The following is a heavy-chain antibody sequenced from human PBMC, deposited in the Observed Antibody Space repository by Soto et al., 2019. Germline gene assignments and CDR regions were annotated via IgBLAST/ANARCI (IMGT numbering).Heavy chain of an antibody. CDR2: ISWNSGTK. D-gene: IGHD2-15*01. CDR3: VKDVIGYCSAGNCFPDSYFDY. CDR1: GFTFDDYA. Sequence: PGVSLRLSCAPSGFTFDDYAMHWVRQAPGRGLEGVSGISWNSGTKGYADSVKGRFTISRDNAKNSLYLQMSGLRAEDTAFYYCVKDVIGYCSAGNCFPDSYFDYWGQGALFTV. V-gene: IGHV3-9*01. J-gene: IGHJ4*02.